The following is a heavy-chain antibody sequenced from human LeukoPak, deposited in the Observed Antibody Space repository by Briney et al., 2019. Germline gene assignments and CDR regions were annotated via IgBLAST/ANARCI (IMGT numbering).Heavy chain of an antibody. CDR3: ARQKSGYSGYGTVDY. CDR2: IYYSGST. CDR1: GGSFSGYY. J-gene: IGHJ4*02. V-gene: IGHV4-59*08. Sequence: KPSETLSLTCAVYGGSFSGYYWSWIRQPPGKGLEWIGYIYYSGSTNYNPSLKSRVTISVDTSKNQFSLKLSSVTAADTAVYYCARQKSGYSGYGTVDYWGQGTLVTVSS. D-gene: IGHD5-12*01.